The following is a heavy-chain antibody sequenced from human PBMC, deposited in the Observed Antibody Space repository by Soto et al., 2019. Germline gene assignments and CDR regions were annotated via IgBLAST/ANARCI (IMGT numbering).Heavy chain of an antibody. CDR2: INEEGSER. J-gene: IGHJ5*01. D-gene: IGHD3-10*01. CDR1: RFTFTKYW. Sequence: PGGSLRLSCAASRFTFTKYWMTWVRQPPGKGLEWVAHINEEGSERNYVDSVKGRFTISRDNAKNSLYLQMNSLRVEDTAVYYCARPALYEWFDYWGQGALVTVSS. V-gene: IGHV3-7*05. CDR3: ARPALYEWFDY.